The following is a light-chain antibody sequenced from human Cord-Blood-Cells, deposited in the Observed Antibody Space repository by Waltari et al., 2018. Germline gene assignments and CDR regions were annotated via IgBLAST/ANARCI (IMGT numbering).Light chain of an antibody. Sequence: QSALTQPASVSGSPGQSITIPCTGPSRDVWSSNLVSWYQQHPGKAPKLMIYEGSKRPSVVSNRFSGSKSGNTASLTISGLQAEDEADYYCCSYAGSSTWVFGGGTKLTVL. CDR3: CSYAGSSTWV. CDR1: SRDVWSSNL. V-gene: IGLV2-23*01. J-gene: IGLJ3*02. CDR2: EGS.